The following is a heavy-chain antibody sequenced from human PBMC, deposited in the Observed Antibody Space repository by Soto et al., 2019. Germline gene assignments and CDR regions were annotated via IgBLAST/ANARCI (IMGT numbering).Heavy chain of an antibody. Sequence: SVKVSCKASRGTFNNYALTWVRQAPGQGLEWVGGIIPVSATTNYAPKFQGRLTITADEATNTAYMELSSLITDDTAVYYCASSYGTSWYGDYWGQGTLVTVSS. CDR1: RGTFNNYA. CDR3: ASSYGTSWYGDY. V-gene: IGHV1-69*13. CDR2: IIPVSATT. D-gene: IGHD6-13*01. J-gene: IGHJ4*02.